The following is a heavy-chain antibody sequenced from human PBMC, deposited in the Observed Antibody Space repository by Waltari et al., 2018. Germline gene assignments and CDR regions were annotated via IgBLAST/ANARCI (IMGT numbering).Heavy chain of an antibody. CDR1: GFTFSSYA. V-gene: IGHV3-30-3*01. CDR2: RSYDGSNK. Sequence: QVQLVESGGGVVQPGRSLRLSCAASGFTFSSYAMHWVRPAPGKGLEWVAVRSYDGSNKYYADSVKGRFTISRDNSKNTLYLQMNSLRAEDTAVYYCASCRAVDTAITYYYYGMDVWGQGTTVTVSS. CDR3: ASCRAVDTAITYYYYGMDV. D-gene: IGHD5-18*01. J-gene: IGHJ6*02.